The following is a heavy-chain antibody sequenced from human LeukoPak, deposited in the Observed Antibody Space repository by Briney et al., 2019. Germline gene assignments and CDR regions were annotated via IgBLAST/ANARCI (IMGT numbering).Heavy chain of an antibody. V-gene: IGHV3-9*03. J-gene: IGHJ6*03. CDR3: ARELTTGIGYYYMDV. CDR2: ISWNSYSI. Sequence: GGSLRPSCAASGFSLDDYAMHWVRQAPGKGLEWVSGISWNSYSIGYADSVKGRFTISRDNAKNSLYLQMNSLRAEDMALYYCARELTTGIGYYYMDVWGKGTTVTVSS. CDR1: GFSLDDYA. D-gene: IGHD2-21*02.